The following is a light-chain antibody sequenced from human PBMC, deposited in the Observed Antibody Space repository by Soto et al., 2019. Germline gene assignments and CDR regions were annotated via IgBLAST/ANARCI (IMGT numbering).Light chain of an antibody. CDR2: GAS. J-gene: IGKJ2*01. CDR1: QSVGSNY. Sequence: EIVLTQSPGTLSLSPGERATLSCRASQSVGSNYLAWYQQKPGRGPRLLIYGASSRATGIPDRFSGSGSGTDFPLTISRLEPEDFAVYYCQEYDSSPYTFGQGTKLEIK. CDR3: QEYDSSPYT. V-gene: IGKV3-20*01.